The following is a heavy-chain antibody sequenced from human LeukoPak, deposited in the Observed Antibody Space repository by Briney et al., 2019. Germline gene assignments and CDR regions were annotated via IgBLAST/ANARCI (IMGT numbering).Heavy chain of an antibody. D-gene: IGHD2-2*01. CDR2: IYYSGST. J-gene: IGHJ4*02. CDR3: AKLGHCSSTSCYGLDY. V-gene: IGHV4-39*01. CDR1: GGSISSGDYY. Sequence: SETLSLTCTVSGGSISSGDYYWNWIRQTPGKGLEWIGYIYYSGSTYYNPSLKSRVTISVDTSKNQFSLKLSSVTAADTAVYYCAKLGHCSSTSCYGLDYWGQGTLVTVSS.